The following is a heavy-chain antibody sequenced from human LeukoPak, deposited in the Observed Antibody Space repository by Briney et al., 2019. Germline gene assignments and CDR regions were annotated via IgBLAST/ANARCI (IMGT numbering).Heavy chain of an antibody. D-gene: IGHD6-19*01. CDR2: IYTSGST. V-gene: IGHV4-4*07. CDR3: VSRNGTVAGTHFLDY. Sequence: SETLSLTCTVSGGSISSYYWSWIRQPAGKGLEWIGRIYTSGSTNYNPSLKSRVTMSVDTSKNQFSLKLSSVTAADTAVYYCVSRNGTVAGTHFLDYWGQGTLVTVSS. J-gene: IGHJ4*02. CDR1: GGSISSYY.